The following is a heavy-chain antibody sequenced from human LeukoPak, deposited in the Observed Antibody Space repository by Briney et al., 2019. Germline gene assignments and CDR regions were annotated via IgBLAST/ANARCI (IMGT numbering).Heavy chain of an antibody. CDR2: VHYNGSP. D-gene: IGHD6-19*01. J-gene: IGHJ3*02. V-gene: IGHV4-59*01. CDR3: ARPYTSGYRGAFNI. Sequence: SETLSLTCTVSGGSISGYYWSWIRQAPGKGLEWIGYVHYNGSPNYNASLKSRVTISVDTSKNQFSLKLSSMTAADTAVYYCARPYTSGYRGAFNIWGQGTMVTVSS. CDR1: GGSISGYY.